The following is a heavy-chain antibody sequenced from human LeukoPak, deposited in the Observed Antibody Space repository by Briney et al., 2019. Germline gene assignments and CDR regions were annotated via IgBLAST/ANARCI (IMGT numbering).Heavy chain of an antibody. D-gene: IGHD3-22*01. CDR2: IDNSGTTK. CDR3: ARVSGFGYYDSSGYRFDY. Sequence: PGGSLRLSCAASGFTFSNSKMNWVRQAPGKGLEWVSYIDNSGTTKYYADSVKGRFTISRDHAKSSLYLQMNSLRAEDTAVYYCARVSGFGYYDSSGYRFDYWGQGTLVTVSS. CDR1: GFTFSNSK. J-gene: IGHJ4*02. V-gene: IGHV3-48*03.